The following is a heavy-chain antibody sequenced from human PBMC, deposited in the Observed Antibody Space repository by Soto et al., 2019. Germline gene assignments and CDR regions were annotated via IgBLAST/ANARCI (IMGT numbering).Heavy chain of an antibody. CDR3: GVDV. CDR1: GFTFSRYW. V-gene: IGHV3-7*01. J-gene: IGHJ6*04. Sequence: EVQLVESGGGLVQPGGSLRLSCAASGFTFSRYWMSWVRQAPGKGLEWVANIKPAGSDQYYVDSVEGRFTISRDNAKNSLYLQMNSLRAEDTAVYYCGVDVWGKGTTVTVSS. CDR2: IKPAGSDQ.